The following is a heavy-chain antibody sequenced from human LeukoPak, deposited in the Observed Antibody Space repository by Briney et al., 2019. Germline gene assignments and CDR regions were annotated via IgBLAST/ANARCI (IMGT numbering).Heavy chain of an antibody. CDR1: GYTFTGYY. J-gene: IGHJ6*03. CDR3: ARGSDYGDPEYYYYYYYMDV. V-gene: IGHV1-2*02. CDR2: INPNSGDT. D-gene: IGHD4-17*01. Sequence: ASVKVSCKASGYTFTGYYMHWVRQAPGQGLEWMGWINPNSGDTNYAQKFQGRVTMTRDTSSSTAYMDLSRLRSDDTAVYYCARGSDYGDPEYYYYYYYMDVWGKGTTVTVSS.